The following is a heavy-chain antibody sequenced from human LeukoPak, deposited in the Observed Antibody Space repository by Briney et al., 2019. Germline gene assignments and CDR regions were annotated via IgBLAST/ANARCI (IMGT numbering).Heavy chain of an antibody. CDR3: AKAIRGSYLPPYVFDY. CDR2: KRYDGSNK. D-gene: IGHD1-26*01. Sequence: GGSLRLSCAASGFTFSSYGMHWVRQAPGKGLEWVAFKRYDGSNKYYADSVKGRFTISRDNSKNTLYLQMNSLRAEDTAVYYCAKAIRGSYLPPYVFDYWGQGTLVTVSS. V-gene: IGHV3-30*02. CDR1: GFTFSSYG. J-gene: IGHJ4*02.